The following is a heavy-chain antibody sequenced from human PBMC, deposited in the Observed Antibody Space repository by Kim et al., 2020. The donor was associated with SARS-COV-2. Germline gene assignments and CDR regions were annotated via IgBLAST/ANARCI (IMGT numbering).Heavy chain of an antibody. V-gene: IGHV3-30*18. CDR1: GFTFSNFG. CDR3: AKEDYFDSIYGMDV. CDR2: ISYDGSNK. D-gene: IGHD3-22*01. J-gene: IGHJ6*02. Sequence: GGSLRLSCAASGFTFSNFGMHWVRQAPGKGLEWVAVISYDGSNKYYADSVKGRFTNSRDNSKNTLYLQMNSLRAADTAVYYCAKEDYFDSIYGMDVWGQGTTVTVSS.